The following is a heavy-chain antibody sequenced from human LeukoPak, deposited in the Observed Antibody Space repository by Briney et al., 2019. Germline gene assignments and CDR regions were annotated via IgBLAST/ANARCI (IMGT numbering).Heavy chain of an antibody. V-gene: IGHV1-18*01. Sequence: ASVNVSCKASVYTFTSYGISWVRQAPGQGLEWMGWISAYNGNTNYAQKLQGRVTMTTDTSTSTAYMELRSLRSDDTAVYYCARGSSSWYAPNYYGMDVWGQGTTVTVSS. CDR3: ARGSSSWYAPNYYGMDV. J-gene: IGHJ6*02. D-gene: IGHD6-13*01. CDR2: ISAYNGNT. CDR1: VYTFTSYG.